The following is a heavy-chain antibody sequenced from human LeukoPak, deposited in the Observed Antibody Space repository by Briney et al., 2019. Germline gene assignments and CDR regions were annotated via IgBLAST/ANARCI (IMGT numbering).Heavy chain of an antibody. Sequence: GGSLRLSCTASGFTFSNYAMKWVRQAPGKGLEWVSVMSGDGRTIYYADSVKGRFTISRDNSKDILYLQMNSLRAEDTAAYYCARPHLPGRHAFDIWGQGTMVTVSS. CDR1: GFTFSNYA. CDR3: ARPHLPGRHAFDI. J-gene: IGHJ3*02. V-gene: IGHV3-23*01. CDR2: MSGDGRTI.